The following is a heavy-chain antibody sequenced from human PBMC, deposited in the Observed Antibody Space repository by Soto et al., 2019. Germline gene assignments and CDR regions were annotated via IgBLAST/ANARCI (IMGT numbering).Heavy chain of an antibody. CDR3: ARTIIHYYFDS. J-gene: IGHJ4*02. CDR2: VYSGGETA. CDR1: GFDLVSNA. V-gene: IGHV3-23*03. Sequence: EVQLLESGGGLVQPGGSLRFSCVGSGFDLVSNAMAWVRQAPGKGLEWLSIVYSGGETAHSADSVEGRVTISRDNSKNTLYLQISSLRDEDTAVYYCARTIIHYYFDSWGQGTLVTVSS.